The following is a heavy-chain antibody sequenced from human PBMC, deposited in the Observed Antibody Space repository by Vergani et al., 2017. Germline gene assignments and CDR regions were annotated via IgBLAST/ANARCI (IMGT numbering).Heavy chain of an antibody. Sequence: QVQLQESGPGLVKSSETLSLTCSVSFDSIRNLYCNWIRQPPGKGLEWIGSIHYSENTNYNPSLKTRVTISVDTSKKQFSLTLTSVTAADTAVYYCARSRIYYGAGSPDYWGQGTLVTVSS. CDR3: ARSRIYYGAGSPDY. V-gene: IGHV4-59*11. CDR2: IHYSENT. CDR1: FDSIRNLY. J-gene: IGHJ4*02. D-gene: IGHD3-10*01.